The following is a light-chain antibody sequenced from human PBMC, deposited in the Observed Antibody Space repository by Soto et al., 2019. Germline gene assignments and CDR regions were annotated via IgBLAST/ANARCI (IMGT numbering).Light chain of an antibody. Sequence: EVVMTQSPATLSVSPGERATLSCRASETVATTLAWYQQKPGQAPRLLISGASTRAAGISDRFRGSGSGTEFTLTISRLRSEDSAIYYCQQYFEWPPMTFGQGTKVEI. V-gene: IGKV3D-15*01. CDR3: QQYFEWPPMT. CDR2: GAS. J-gene: IGKJ1*01. CDR1: ETVATT.